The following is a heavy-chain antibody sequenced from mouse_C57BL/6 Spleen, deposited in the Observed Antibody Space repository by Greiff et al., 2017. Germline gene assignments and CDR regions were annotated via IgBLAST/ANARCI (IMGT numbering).Heavy chain of an antibody. CDR3: ATDWYFDV. CDR2: IWRGGST. J-gene: IGHJ1*03. CDR1: GFSLTSYG. V-gene: IGHV2-5*01. Sequence: VQLQQSGPGLVQPSQSLSITYTVSGFSLTSYGVHWVRQSPGKGLEWLGVIWRGGSTDYNAAFMSRLIITKENSQSQVFFKMNSLQADDTAIFYCATDWYFDVWGTGTTVTVSS.